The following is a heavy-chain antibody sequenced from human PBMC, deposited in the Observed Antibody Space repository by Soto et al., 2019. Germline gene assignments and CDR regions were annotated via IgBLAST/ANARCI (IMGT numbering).Heavy chain of an antibody. Sequence: GGSLRLSCAASGFTFSGYAMSWVRQAPGKGLEWVSAISGSGGSTYYADSVKGRFTISRDNSKNTLYLQMNSLRAEDTAVYYCDPYYYDSTRNYWGQGTLVTVSS. CDR2: ISGSGGST. D-gene: IGHD3-22*01. CDR1: GFTFSGYA. J-gene: IGHJ4*02. CDR3: DPYYYDSTRNY. V-gene: IGHV3-23*01.